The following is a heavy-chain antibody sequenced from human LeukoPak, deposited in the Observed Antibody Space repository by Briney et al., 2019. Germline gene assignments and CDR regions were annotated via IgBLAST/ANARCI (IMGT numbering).Heavy chain of an antibody. CDR2: ISAYNGNT. CDR3: ARDTVYCSGGSCYSTGNYGMDV. V-gene: IGHV1-18*01. CDR1: GYTFTSYG. D-gene: IGHD2-15*01. Sequence: ASVKVSCKASGYTFTSYGISWVRQAPGQGLEWMGWISAYNGNTNYAQKLQGRGTMTTDTSTSTAYMELRSVRSDDTAVYYCARDTVYCSGGSCYSTGNYGMDVWGQGTTVTVSS. J-gene: IGHJ6*02.